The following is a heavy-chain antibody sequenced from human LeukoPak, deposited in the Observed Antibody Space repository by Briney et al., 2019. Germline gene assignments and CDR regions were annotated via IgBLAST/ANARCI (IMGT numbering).Heavy chain of an antibody. Sequence: GGSLRLSCAASGFTFSSNWMHWVSQAPGKWLVWVSRINEDGSTTNYADSVKGRFTISRDNAKNTLYLQMNSLRAEDTAVYYCAKFVFFGGRFDPWGQGTLVTVSS. J-gene: IGHJ5*02. V-gene: IGHV3-74*01. CDR2: INEDGSTT. CDR3: AKFVFFGGRFDP. D-gene: IGHD3-3*01. CDR1: GFTFSSNW.